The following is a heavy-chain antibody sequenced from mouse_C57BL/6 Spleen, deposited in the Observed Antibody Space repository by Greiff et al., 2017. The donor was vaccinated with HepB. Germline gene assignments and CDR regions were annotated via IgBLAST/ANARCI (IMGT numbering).Heavy chain of an antibody. CDR1: GFTFSSYT. D-gene: IGHD1-1*01. CDR3: ARHGTGSSGGYFDY. CDR2: ISGGGGNN. J-gene: IGHJ2*01. Sequence: EVQRVESGGGLVKPGGSLKLSCAASGFTFSSYTMSWVRQTPEKRLEWVATISGGGGNNYYPDSVKGRFTIASDKAKNNLYLQMSSLRSEDTALYYCARHGTGSSGGYFDYWGQGTTLTVSS. V-gene: IGHV5-9*01.